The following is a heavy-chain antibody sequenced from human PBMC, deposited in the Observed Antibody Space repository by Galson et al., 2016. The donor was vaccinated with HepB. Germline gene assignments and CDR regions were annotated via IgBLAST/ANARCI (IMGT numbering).Heavy chain of an antibody. CDR3: AGSLYSSGWYAN. Sequence: SVKVSCKASGYTFTRYAMHWVRQAPGQRLEWMGWINAGNGKTKYSQKFQDRVTMTRDTSARTAYMELSSLRSEDTAVYYCAGSLYSSGWYANWGQGTLVTVSS. D-gene: IGHD6-19*01. V-gene: IGHV1-3*01. CDR1: GYTFTRYA. CDR2: INAGNGKT. J-gene: IGHJ4*02.